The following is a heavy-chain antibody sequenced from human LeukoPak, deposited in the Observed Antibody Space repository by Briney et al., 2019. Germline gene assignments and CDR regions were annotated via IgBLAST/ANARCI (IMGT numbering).Heavy chain of an antibody. J-gene: IGHJ6*03. Sequence: GGSLRLSCAASGFTFSSYAMSWVRQAPGKGLEWVSYISDTGSTIYYADSVEGRFTISRDNAKNSLYLQMNSLRAEDTAVYYCGRGDKVVGGDYYYYMDVWGKGTTVTISS. CDR1: GFTFSSYA. D-gene: IGHD2-15*01. V-gene: IGHV3-48*03. CDR3: GRGDKVVGGDYYYYMDV. CDR2: ISDTGSTI.